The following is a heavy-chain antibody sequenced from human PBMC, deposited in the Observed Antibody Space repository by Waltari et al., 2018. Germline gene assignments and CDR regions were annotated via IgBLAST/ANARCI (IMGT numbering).Heavy chain of an antibody. CDR1: GYTLTELS. J-gene: IGHJ4*02. CDR3: AGAVAATADFDY. V-gene: IGHV1-24*01. D-gene: IGHD2-15*01. Sequence: QVQLVQSGAEVKKPGASVKVSCKVSGYTLTELSMHWVRQAPGKGLEWMGGFDPEDGETIYAQKFQGRVTMTEDTSTDTAYMGLSSLGSEDTAVYYCAGAVAATADFDYWGQGTLVTVSS. CDR2: FDPEDGET.